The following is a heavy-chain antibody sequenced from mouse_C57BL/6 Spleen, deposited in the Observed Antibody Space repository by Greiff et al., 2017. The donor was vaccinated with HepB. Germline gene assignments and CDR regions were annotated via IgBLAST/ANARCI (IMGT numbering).Heavy chain of an antibody. D-gene: IGHD1-1*01. V-gene: IGHV10-1*01. CDR1: GFSFNTYA. CDR2: IRSKSNNYAT. Sequence: EVKLMESGGGLVQPKGSLKLSCAASGFSFNTYAMNWVRQAPGKGLEWVARIRSKSNNYATYYADSVKDRFTISRDDSESMLYLQMNNLKTEDTAMYYCVRHTVVVRDYWYFDVWGTGTTVTVSS. J-gene: IGHJ1*03. CDR3: VRHTVVVRDYWYFDV.